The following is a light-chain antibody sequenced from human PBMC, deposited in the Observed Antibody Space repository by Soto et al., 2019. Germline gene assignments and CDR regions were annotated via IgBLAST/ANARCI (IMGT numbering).Light chain of an antibody. Sequence: QSFLTQPASASGSAGQSVTISCPGPRSDIGDANFISWYQHSPGKAPRLLIYEVNNRPSGVSKRFSGSKAGNTASLTISGRLDDDEADYFCASFRSGNILVFGSGTKVTVL. CDR1: RSDIGDANF. V-gene: IGLV2-14*01. J-gene: IGLJ1*01. CDR3: ASFRSGNILV. CDR2: EVN.